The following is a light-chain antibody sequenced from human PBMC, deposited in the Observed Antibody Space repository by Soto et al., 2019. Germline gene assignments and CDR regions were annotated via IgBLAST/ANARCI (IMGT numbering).Light chain of an antibody. CDR2: GAS. CDR1: QTVSSSY. V-gene: IGKV3-20*01. CDR3: QQYGSPLT. Sequence: EIVLTQSPATLSLSPGERATLSCRASQTVSSSYLAWYQQKPGQTPRLLIYGASNRATGIPDRFSGSGSGTDLTLTISRLEPEDFAVYYCQQYGSPLTFGGGTKVDIK. J-gene: IGKJ4*01.